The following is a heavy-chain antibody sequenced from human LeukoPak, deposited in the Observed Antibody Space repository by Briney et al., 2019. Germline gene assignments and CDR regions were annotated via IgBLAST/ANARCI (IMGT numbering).Heavy chain of an antibody. D-gene: IGHD5-18*01. CDR3: AREDTAMVTAYYYYYMDV. CDR2: IKQDGSEK. V-gene: IGHV3-7*01. Sequence: GGSLRLSCAASGFTFSSYWMSWVRQAPRKGLEWVANIKQDGSEKYYVNSVKGRFTISRDNAKNSLYLQMNSLRAEDTAVYYCAREDTAMVTAYYYYYMDVWGKGTTVTVSS. J-gene: IGHJ6*03. CDR1: GFTFSSYW.